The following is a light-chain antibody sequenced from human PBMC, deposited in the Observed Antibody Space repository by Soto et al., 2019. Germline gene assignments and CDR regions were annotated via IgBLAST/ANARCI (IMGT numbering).Light chain of an antibody. J-gene: IGLJ2*01. CDR2: NDR. CDR1: DIGDKR. CDR3: QVWDSSSLHVV. Sequence: SYELTQPPSVSVAPGQTAWVTCGGDDIGDKRVHWYQQRPGQAPVLVVYNDRDRPSGIPERFSGSNSGNTATLTISRVEGGDEADYYCQVWDSSSLHVVFGGGTKVTVL. V-gene: IGLV3-21*02.